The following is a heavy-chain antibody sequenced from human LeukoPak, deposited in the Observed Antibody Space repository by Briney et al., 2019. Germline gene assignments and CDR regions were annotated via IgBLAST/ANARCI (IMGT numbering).Heavy chain of an antibody. J-gene: IGHJ4*02. CDR2: ISGDGGST. D-gene: IGHD2-2*01. CDR1: GFTFDDYA. CDR3: AKDWMPNFDY. V-gene: IGHV3-43*02. Sequence: PGGSLRLSCAASGFTFDDYAMHWVRQAPGKGLEWVSLISGDGGSTYYADSVKGRFTISRDNSKNSLYLQMNSLRTEDTALYYRAKDWMPNFDYWGQGTLVTVSS.